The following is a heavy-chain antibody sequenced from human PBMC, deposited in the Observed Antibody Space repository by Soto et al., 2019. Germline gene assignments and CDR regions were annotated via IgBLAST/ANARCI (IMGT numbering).Heavy chain of an antibody. D-gene: IGHD3-16*01. CDR2: IRSKGHNYAT. CDR1: GFAFSGSA. V-gene: IGHV3-73*01. J-gene: IGHJ5*02. Sequence: GALRLSCAASGFAFSGSAMYWVRQASGKGPEWVGRIRSKGHNYATEYAASVKGRFTISRDDSKNTAYLQMNSLQTEDTAVYYCTRDLFSYDYSGILWFDPWGQGTLVTVSS. CDR3: TRDLFSYDYSGILWFDP.